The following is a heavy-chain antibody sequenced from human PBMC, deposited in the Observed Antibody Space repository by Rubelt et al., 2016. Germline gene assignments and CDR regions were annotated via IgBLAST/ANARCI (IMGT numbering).Heavy chain of an antibody. CDR1: GYTFTSYY. J-gene: IGHJ4*02. V-gene: IGHV1-18*04. CDR2: ISAYNGNT. D-gene: IGHD1-7*01. Sequence: QVQLVQSGAEVKKPGASVKVSCKASGYTFTSYYMHWVRQAPGQGLEWMGWISAYNGNTNYARKRTGRVTMTTATSTSTAYMELRSLRSDDTAVYYCARDLPPFRRYNWNFPLDYWGQGTLVTVSS. CDR3: ARDLPPFRRYNWNFPLDY.